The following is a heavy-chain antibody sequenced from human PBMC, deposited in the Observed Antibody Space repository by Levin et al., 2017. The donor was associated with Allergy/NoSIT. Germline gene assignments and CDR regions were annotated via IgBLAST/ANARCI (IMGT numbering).Heavy chain of an antibody. J-gene: IGHJ6*02. CDR3: ARLSTLIAAAAHRGGYYYGMDV. CDR2: IYYSGST. D-gene: IGHD6-13*01. V-gene: IGHV4-39*01. CDR1: GGSISSSSYY. Sequence: NPSETLSLTCTVSGGSISSSSYYWGWIRQPPGKGLEWIGSIYYSGSTYYNPSLKSRVTISVDTSKNQFSLKLSSVTAADTAVYYCARLSTLIAAAAHRGGYYYGMDVWGQGTTVTVSS.